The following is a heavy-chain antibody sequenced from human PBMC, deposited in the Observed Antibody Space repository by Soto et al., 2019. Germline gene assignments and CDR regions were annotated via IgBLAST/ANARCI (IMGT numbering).Heavy chain of an antibody. V-gene: IGHV1-3*05. J-gene: IGHJ4*02. CDR1: GYTFTSYA. CDR2: INAGNGNT. CDR3: ARAEGIQLWYGVDY. D-gene: IGHD5-18*01. Sequence: QVQLVQSGAEEKKPGASVKVSCKASGYTFTSYAMHWVRQAPGQRLEWMGWINAGNGNTKYSQKFQGRVTITRDTXXSTAYMELSSLRSEDTAVYYCARAEGIQLWYGVDYWGQGTLVTVSS.